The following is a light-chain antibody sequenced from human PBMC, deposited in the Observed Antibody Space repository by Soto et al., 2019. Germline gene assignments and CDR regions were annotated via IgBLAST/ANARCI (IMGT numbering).Light chain of an antibody. CDR2: GNN. Sequence: QSVVTQPPSASGTPGQRVTISCSGSSSNIGSDTVNWYQQVPGTAPKLLIYGNNQRPSGVPDRFSGSKSGTSASLAIRGLQSEDEADYFCATWYDRLQGLVFGGGTKLTVL. CDR3: ATWYDRLQGLV. CDR1: SSNIGSDT. V-gene: IGLV1-44*01. J-gene: IGLJ2*01.